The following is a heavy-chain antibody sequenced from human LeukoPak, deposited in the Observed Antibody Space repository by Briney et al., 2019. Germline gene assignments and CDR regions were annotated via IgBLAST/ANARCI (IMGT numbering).Heavy chain of an antibody. J-gene: IGHJ4*02. CDR1: GFTFSSYW. V-gene: IGHV3-7*04. D-gene: IGHD1-14*01. CDR2: INQDGSEE. CDR3: ARGQTPCPRTCLDY. Sequence: GGSLRLSCVGPGFTFSSYWTTWFGQPPGKGLKWVANINQDGSEENYVDSVRGRFTISRDNARNSLFLQMNSLRAEDTAVYYCARGQTPCPRTCLDYWGQGTLVTVSS.